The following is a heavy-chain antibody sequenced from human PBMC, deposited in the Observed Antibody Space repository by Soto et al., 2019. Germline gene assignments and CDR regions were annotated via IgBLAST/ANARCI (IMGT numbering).Heavy chain of an antibody. Sequence: GASVKLSCTASGGTFSSYASSWVRQAPGQGLEWMGGIIPIFGTANYAQKFQGRVTITADESTSTAYMELSSLRSEDTAVYYCARDRKRGIAAAGTVLDYWGQGTLVTVSS. V-gene: IGHV1-69*13. CDR1: GGTFSSYA. CDR2: IIPIFGTA. J-gene: IGHJ4*02. CDR3: ARDRKRGIAAAGTVLDY. D-gene: IGHD6-13*01.